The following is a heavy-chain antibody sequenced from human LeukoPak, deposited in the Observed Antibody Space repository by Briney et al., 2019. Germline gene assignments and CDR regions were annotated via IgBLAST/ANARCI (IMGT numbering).Heavy chain of an antibody. CDR2: IKQDGSEK. CDR3: AKGSTRENWFDP. V-gene: IGHV3-7*01. CDR1: GFTFSNYG. J-gene: IGHJ5*02. Sequence: SGGSLRLSCAASGFTFSNYGMHWVRQAPGKGQEWVANIKQDGSEKYYVDSVKGRFTISRDNAKNSLYLQMNSLRAEDTAVYYCAKGSTRENWFDPWGQGTLVTVSS. D-gene: IGHD1-1*01.